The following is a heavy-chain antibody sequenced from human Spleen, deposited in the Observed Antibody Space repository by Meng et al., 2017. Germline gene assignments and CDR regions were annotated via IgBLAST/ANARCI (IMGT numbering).Heavy chain of an antibody. D-gene: IGHD3-22*01. CDR1: GGSISSSSYY. CDR2: MHHSGTT. V-gene: IGHV4-61*05. CDR3: ATPGGHFDSSGYSY. J-gene: IGHJ4*02. Sequence: SETLSLTCTVSGGSISSSSYYWGWIRQPPGKGLEWIGFMHHSGTTNYNPSLKSRVTMSVDMSKNHFSLKLSSVTAADTAVYYCATPGGHFDSSGYSYWGQGTLVTVSS.